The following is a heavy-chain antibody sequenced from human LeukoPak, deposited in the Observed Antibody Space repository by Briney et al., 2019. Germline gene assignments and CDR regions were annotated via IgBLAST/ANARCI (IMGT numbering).Heavy chain of an antibody. Sequence: GGSLRLSCAASGFTFSSYSMNWVRQAPGKGLEWVSSISSSSSYIYYADSVKGRFTISRDNAKNSLYLQMNSLRAEDTAVYYCARGALGYCSSTSCSDQYYFDYWGQGTLVTVSS. D-gene: IGHD2-2*01. V-gene: IGHV3-21*01. J-gene: IGHJ4*02. CDR1: GFTFSSYS. CDR3: ARGALGYCSSTSCSDQYYFDY. CDR2: ISSSSSYI.